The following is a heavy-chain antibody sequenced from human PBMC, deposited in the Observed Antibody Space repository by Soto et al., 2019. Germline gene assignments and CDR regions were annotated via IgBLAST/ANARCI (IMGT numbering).Heavy chain of an antibody. D-gene: IGHD3-22*01. Sequence: GGSLRLSCVASEFSFSSYSMNWVRQAPGKGLERDSSISSGGFTIYYADSVKGRFTISSDNVKNSLYLRMDSLRVEDTALYYCAIDQLYYNVISGRPLNAFDVWGQGTMVTAS. CDR1: EFSFSSYS. CDR3: AIDQLYYNVISGRPLNAFDV. J-gene: IGHJ3*01. V-gene: IGHV3-48*01. CDR2: ISSGGFTI.